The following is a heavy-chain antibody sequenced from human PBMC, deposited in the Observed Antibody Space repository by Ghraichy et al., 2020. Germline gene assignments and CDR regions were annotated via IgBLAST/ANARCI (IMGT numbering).Heavy chain of an antibody. J-gene: IGHJ4*02. Sequence: SETLSLTCTVSGGSISSYYWSWFRQPPGKGLEWIGSIHYSGSTNYSPSLKSRVTISVYTSKNKFSLKLSSVTAADTAVYYCARANYFDYWGQGTLVTVSS. CDR2: IHYSGST. CDR1: GGSISSYY. V-gene: IGHV4-59*01. CDR3: ARANYFDY.